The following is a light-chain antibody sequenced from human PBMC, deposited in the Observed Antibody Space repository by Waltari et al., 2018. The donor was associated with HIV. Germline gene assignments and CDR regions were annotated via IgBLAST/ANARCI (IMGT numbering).Light chain of an antibody. CDR2: KAS. CDR3: QQSDTWS. V-gene: IGKV1-5*03. J-gene: IGKJ1*01. CDR1: QSIGTW. Sequence: DIQMTQSPSTLSASVGDGVTITCRASQSIGTWLAWYQQKPGKAPKLLIYKASSLEIGAPSRFSGSGSVTEFNLTINSLQPGDFATYYCQQSDTWSFGPGTKVEIK.